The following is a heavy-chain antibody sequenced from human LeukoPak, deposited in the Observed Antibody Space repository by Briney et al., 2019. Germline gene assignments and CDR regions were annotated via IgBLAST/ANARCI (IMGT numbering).Heavy chain of an antibody. CDR2: IKSKTDGETT. D-gene: IGHD6-13*01. Sequence: GGSLRLSCTASGFTFSNAWMNWVRQAPGKGLEWVGRIKSKTDGETTDYAAPVKGRFTISRDNAKNSLYLQMNSLRAEDTAVYYCARDEGFLWGYSSSWAHYWGQGTLVTVSS. V-gene: IGHV3-15*01. CDR1: GFTFSNAW. J-gene: IGHJ4*02. CDR3: ARDEGFLWGYSSSWAHY.